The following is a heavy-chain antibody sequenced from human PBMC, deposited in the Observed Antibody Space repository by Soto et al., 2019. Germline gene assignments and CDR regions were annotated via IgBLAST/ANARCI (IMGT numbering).Heavy chain of an antibody. D-gene: IGHD2-2*01. CDR1: GFTFSSYD. V-gene: IGHV3-13*05. J-gene: IGHJ5*02. CDR3: ARKVSYCSSTSCYDWFDP. Sequence: HPGGSLRLSCAASGFTFSSYDMHWVRQATGKGLEWVSAIGTAGDPYYPGSVKGRFTISRENAKNSLYLQMNSLRAGDTAVYYCARKVSYCSSTSCYDWFDPWGQGTLVTVSS. CDR2: IGTAGDP.